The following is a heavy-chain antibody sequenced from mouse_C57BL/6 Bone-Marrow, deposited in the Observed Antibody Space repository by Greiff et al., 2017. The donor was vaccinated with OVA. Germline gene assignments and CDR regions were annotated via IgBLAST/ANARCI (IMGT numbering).Heavy chain of an antibody. CDR3: ARLPMTTVVATDRYYFDY. CDR2: ISYSGST. J-gene: IGHJ2*01. V-gene: IGHV3-8*01. Sequence: EVKLQESGPGLAKPSQTLSLTCSVTGYSITSDYWNWIRKFPGNKLEYMGYISYSGSTYYNPSLKSRISITRDTSKNQYYLQLNSVTTEDTATYYCARLPMTTVVATDRYYFDYWGQGTTLTVSS. CDR1: GYSITSDY. D-gene: IGHD1-1*01.